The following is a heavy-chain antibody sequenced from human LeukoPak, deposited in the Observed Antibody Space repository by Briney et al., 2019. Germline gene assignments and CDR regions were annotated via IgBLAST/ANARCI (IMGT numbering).Heavy chain of an antibody. CDR1: GVSIRSYY. D-gene: IGHD6-13*01. V-gene: IGHV4-59*08. Sequence: PSETLSLTCTVSGVSIRSYYWSWIRQSPGKGLEWIAYIYYNGRTDYNPSLKSRVTISLDMSKNQFSLNLNSVTAADTAVYYCVRHDYDSSWGLDWFFDLWGRGNLVSVSS. J-gene: IGHJ2*01. CDR2: IYYNGRT. CDR3: VRHDYDSSWGLDWFFDL.